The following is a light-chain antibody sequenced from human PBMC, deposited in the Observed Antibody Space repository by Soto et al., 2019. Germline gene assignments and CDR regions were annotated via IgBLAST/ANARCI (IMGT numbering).Light chain of an antibody. J-gene: IGLJ1*01. Sequence: ALTQPPSASGSPGQSVTISCTGTKNDIGVYDFVSWYQHHPGKAPRLIIYEVVQRPSGVPDRFSGSKSGNTASLTVSGLQAADEADYFCKSYAGSNTYVFGSGTRVTVL. CDR1: KNDIGVYDF. CDR2: EVV. CDR3: KSYAGSNTYV. V-gene: IGLV2-8*01.